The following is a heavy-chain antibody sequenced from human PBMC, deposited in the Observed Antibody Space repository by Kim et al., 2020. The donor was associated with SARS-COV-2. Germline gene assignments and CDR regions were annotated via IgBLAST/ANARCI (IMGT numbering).Heavy chain of an antibody. CDR2: IISSSRYI. CDR3: ARDPHYDSPGYFDY. CDR1: GFTFSSYS. J-gene: IGHJ4*02. D-gene: IGHD3-22*01. Sequence: GFTFSSYSMNWVRQAPGKGLEWVSSIISSSRYIYYADSVRGRFTISRDNAKNSLYLQMNSLRAEDTAVYYCARDPHYDSPGYFDYWGQGTLAT. V-gene: IGHV3-21*01.